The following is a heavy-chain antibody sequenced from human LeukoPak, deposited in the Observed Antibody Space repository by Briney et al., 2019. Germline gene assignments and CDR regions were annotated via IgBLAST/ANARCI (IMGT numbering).Heavy chain of an antibody. D-gene: IGHD5-18*01. CDR3: ARGLGRTTMVTRGGVRFDH. CDR1: GFTFSSYG. CDR2: ISYDGSNK. Sequence: GGSLRLSCAASGFTFSSYGMHWVRQAPGKGLEWVAVISYDGSNKYYADSVKGRFTISRDNSKNTLYLQMNSLRAEDTAVYYCARGLGRTTMVTRGGVRFDHWGQGTLVIVSS. V-gene: IGHV3-30*03. J-gene: IGHJ4*02.